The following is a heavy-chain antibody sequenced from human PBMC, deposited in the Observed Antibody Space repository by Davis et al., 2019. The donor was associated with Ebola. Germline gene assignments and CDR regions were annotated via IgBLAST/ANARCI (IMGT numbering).Heavy chain of an antibody. V-gene: IGHV4-59*04. J-gene: IGHJ4*02. CDR3: ARDVPLTFDY. D-gene: IGHD2-21*02. CDR1: GGSISNYP. Sequence: MPSETLSLTCTVSGGSISNYPWSWIWQPPGKGLEWIGHIYDTLNDIGVSSYNPSLESRVNMSVDRSKNQFSLTLSSVTAADTAVYYCARDVPLTFDYRGQGTLVTVSS. CDR2: IYDTLNDIGVS.